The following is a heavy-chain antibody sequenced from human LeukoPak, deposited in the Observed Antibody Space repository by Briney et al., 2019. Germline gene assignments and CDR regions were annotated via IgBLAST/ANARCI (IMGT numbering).Heavy chain of an antibody. V-gene: IGHV3-48*03. D-gene: IGHD3-10*01. CDR3: ARVATMVRVPLDALDI. J-gene: IGHJ3*02. CDR2: ISRGGSTR. Sequence: GGSLRPSCAISGFTFSACELTWVRQAPGKGLEWVSYISRGGSTRYYADSVKGRFTISRDNAKNSLYLQMNSLRAEDTAVYYCARVATMVRVPLDALDIWGQGTMVSVSS. CDR1: GFTFSACE.